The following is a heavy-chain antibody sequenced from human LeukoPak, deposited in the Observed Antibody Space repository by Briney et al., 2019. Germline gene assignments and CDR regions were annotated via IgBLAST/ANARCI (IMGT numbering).Heavy chain of an antibody. D-gene: IGHD1-26*01. CDR3: AKYVGQSGSNYYGLDV. V-gene: IGHV3-23*01. J-gene: IGHJ6*02. CDR1: GYTFSSYA. CDR2: ITASGGST. Sequence: GGSLRLSCVVSGYTFSSYAMNWVRQAPGKGLEWVSGITASGGSTYYTDSVKGRFTISRDNSKNTLFMQMNSLRDEDTALYYCAKYVGQSGSNYYGLDVWGQGTAVTVSS.